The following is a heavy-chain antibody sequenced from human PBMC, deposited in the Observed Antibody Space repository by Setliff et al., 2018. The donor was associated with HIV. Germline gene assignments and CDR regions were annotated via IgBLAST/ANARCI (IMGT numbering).Heavy chain of an antibody. V-gene: IGHV1-18*04. Sequence: ASVKVSCKSSGYSISDYAVTWVRQAPGQGLDWMGRINPYNGNTNYAKKFQGRITLTTDTSTSTAYMEVRSLRSDDTAVYFCARQLSNSLDYWGQGTLVTVSS. CDR3: ARQLSNSLDY. J-gene: IGHJ4*02. CDR2: INPYNGNT. CDR1: GYSISDYA. D-gene: IGHD1-1*01.